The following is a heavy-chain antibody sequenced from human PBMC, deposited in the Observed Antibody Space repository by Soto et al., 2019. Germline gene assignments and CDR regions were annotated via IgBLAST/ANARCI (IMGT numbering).Heavy chain of an antibody. D-gene: IGHD6-13*01. J-gene: IGHJ6*02. V-gene: IGHV1-69*13. CDR2: IIPIFGTA. CDR3: AGGYSSSWYNFYGMDV. CDR1: GGTFSSYA. Sequence: SVKVSCKASGGTFSSYAISWVRQAPGQGLEWMGGIIPIFGTANYAQKFQGRVTITADESTSTAYMELSSLRSEDTAVYYCAGGYSSSWYNFYGMDVWGQGTTVTVSS.